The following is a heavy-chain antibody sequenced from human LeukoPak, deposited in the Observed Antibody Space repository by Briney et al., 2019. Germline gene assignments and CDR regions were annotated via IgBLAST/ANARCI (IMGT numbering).Heavy chain of an antibody. V-gene: IGHV3-23*01. CDR2: ISGSGGST. J-gene: IGHJ3*02. Sequence: GGSLRLSCAASGFTFSSYAMSWVRQAPGKGLEWVSAISGSGGSTYYADSVKGRFTISRDNSKNTLYLQMNSLRAEDTAVYYCAKDLKKAAAGSHPGAFDIWGQGTMVTVSS. CDR1: GFTFSSYA. CDR3: AKDLKKAAAGSHPGAFDI. D-gene: IGHD6-13*01.